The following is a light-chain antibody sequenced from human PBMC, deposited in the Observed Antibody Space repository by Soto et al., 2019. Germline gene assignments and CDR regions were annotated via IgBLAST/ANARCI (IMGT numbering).Light chain of an antibody. CDR2: AAS. Sequence: DIQMTQSPSAMSASVGDRVTITCRASQDISSYLAWFQQKPGKVPKRLIYAASSLQSGGTARFSGSESGPEFTLTISRLQPEGFATYYCLQHKRYPLTFGGGTKVEIK. CDR3: LQHKRYPLT. CDR1: QDISSY. J-gene: IGKJ4*01. V-gene: IGKV1-17*03.